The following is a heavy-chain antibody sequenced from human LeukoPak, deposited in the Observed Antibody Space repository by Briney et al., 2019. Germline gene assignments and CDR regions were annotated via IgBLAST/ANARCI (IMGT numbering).Heavy chain of an antibody. CDR1: GFNFTGYG. D-gene: IGHD4-23*01. J-gene: IGHJ4*02. CDR3: TRVSESGNSDY. V-gene: IGHV3-33*01. CDR2: IWYDGKNK. Sequence: GGSLRLSCAASGFNFTGYGIHWVRQVPGKGLDWVADIWYDGKNKHYADSVKGRFTISRDTSKNTVYLQMNSLRAEDTAVYYCTRVSESGNSDYWGQGTLVTVSS.